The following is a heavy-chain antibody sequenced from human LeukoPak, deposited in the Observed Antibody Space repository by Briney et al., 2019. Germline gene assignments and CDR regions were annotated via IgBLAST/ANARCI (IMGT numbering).Heavy chain of an antibody. CDR2: IYYSGST. J-gene: IGHJ3*02. CDR3: ARGRRDDFWSGYCSFDI. CDR1: GGSISSYY. D-gene: IGHD3-3*01. V-gene: IGHV4-59*01. Sequence: PSETLSLTCTVSGGSISSYYWSWIRQPPGKGLEWIGYIYYSGSTNYNPSLKSRVTISVDTSKNQFSLKLSSVTAADTAVYYCARGRRDDFWSGYCSFDIWGQGTMVTVSS.